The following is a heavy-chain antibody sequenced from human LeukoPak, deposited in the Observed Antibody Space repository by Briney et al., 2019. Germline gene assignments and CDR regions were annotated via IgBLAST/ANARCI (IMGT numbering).Heavy chain of an antibody. V-gene: IGHV3-49*03. Sequence: GGSLRLSCTASGFTFGDYAMSWFRQAPGKGLEGVGFIRSKAYGGTTEYAASVKGRFTISRDDSKSIAYLQMNSLKTEDTAVYYCTRDHRYSSSWYFDHWGQGTLVTVSS. CDR2: IRSKAYGGTT. CDR3: TRDHRYSSSWYFDH. CDR1: GFTFGDYA. J-gene: IGHJ4*02. D-gene: IGHD6-13*01.